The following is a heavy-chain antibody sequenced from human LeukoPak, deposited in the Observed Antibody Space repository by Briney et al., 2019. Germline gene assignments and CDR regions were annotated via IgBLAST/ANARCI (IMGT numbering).Heavy chain of an antibody. Sequence: GSLRLSCAASGLTFSSYRMNWVRQAPGKGLERVSYISSTSTTIYYADSVKGRFTISRDNAKNSLYLQMNSLRAEDTAVYYCARVPTWNYYMDVWGKGTTVTVSS. V-gene: IGHV3-48*01. J-gene: IGHJ6*03. D-gene: IGHD1-1*01. CDR1: GLTFSSYR. CDR3: ARVPTWNYYMDV. CDR2: ISSTSTTI.